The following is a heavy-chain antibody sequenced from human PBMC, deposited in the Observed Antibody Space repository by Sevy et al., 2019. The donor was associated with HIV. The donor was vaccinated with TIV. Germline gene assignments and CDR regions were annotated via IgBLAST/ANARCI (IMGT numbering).Heavy chain of an antibody. J-gene: IGHJ3*02. D-gene: IGHD3-3*01. CDR3: ARRGITIFGVLTFDI. Sequence: ASVKVSCKASRDTFNTYAIVWVRQAPGQGLEWMGGIVPKFGSANYAQKFEGKVTMSADESTTTANMELSSLRSEDTAVYYCARRGITIFGVLTFDIWGQGTTVTVSS. V-gene: IGHV1-69*13. CDR1: RDTFNTYA. CDR2: IVPKFGSA.